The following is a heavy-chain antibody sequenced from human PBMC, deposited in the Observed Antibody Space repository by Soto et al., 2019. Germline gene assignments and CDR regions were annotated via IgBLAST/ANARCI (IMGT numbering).Heavy chain of an antibody. CDR1: GFTFSSYW. V-gene: IGHV3-74*01. CDR3: ARVRSGGYYYYGMDV. J-gene: IGHJ6*02. D-gene: IGHD3-10*01. CDR2: INSDGSST. Sequence: HPGGSLRLSCAASGFTFSSYWMHWVRQAPGKGLVWVSRINSDGSSTSYADSVKGRFTISRDNAKNTLYLQMNSLRAEDTAAYYCARVRSGGYYYYGMDVWGQGTTVTVSS.